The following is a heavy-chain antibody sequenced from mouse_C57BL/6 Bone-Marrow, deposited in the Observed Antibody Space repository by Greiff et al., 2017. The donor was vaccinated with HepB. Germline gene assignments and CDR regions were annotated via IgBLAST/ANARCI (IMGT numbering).Heavy chain of an antibody. CDR1: EYEFPSHD. CDR2: INSDGGST. V-gene: IGHV5-2*01. CDR3: AKHSNYSYYYAMDY. Sequence: DVMLVESGGGLVQPGESLKLSCESNEYEFPSHDMSWVRKTPEKRLELVAAINSDGGSTYYPDTMERRFIISRDNTKKTLYLQMSSLRSEDTALYYCAKHSNYSYYYAMDYWGQGTSVTVSS. D-gene: IGHD2-5*01. J-gene: IGHJ4*01.